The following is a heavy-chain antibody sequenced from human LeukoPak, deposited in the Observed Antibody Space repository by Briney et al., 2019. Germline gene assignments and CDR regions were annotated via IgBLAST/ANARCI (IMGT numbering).Heavy chain of an antibody. D-gene: IGHD5-18*01. CDR2: IKDDGNQK. CDR1: GFTFSRHW. V-gene: IGHV3-7*01. J-gene: IGHJ4*02. CDR3: ARDGYLAGLDY. Sequence: GGSLRLSCEVSGFTFSRHWMTWVRQAPGKGLEWVASIKDDGNQKIYVDSVKGRFTISRDNVKNSLSLQMNSLRGEDSAVYYCARDGYLAGLDYRGQGTLVTVSS.